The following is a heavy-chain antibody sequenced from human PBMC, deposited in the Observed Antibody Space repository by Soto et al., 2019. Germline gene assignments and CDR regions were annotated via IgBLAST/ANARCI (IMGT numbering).Heavy chain of an antibody. D-gene: IGHD2-15*01. CDR3: ARQYCSGGSCYPDY. Sequence: QLQLQESGPGLVKPSETLSLTCTVSGGSISSSSYYWGWIRQPPGKGLEWIGSIYYSGSTYYNPSLKSRVTISVDTAKNKFSLKLSSVTAADTAVYYCARQYCSGGSCYPDYWGQGTLVTVSS. J-gene: IGHJ4*02. CDR2: IYYSGST. CDR1: GGSISSSSYY. V-gene: IGHV4-39*01.